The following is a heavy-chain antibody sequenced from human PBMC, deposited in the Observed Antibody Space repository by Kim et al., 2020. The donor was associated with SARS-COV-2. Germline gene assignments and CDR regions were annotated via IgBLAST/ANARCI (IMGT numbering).Heavy chain of an antibody. Sequence: SETLSLTCTVSGGSVSSGSYYWSWIRQPPGKGLEWIGYIYYSGSTNYNPSLKSRVTISVDTSKNQFSLKLSSVTAADTAVYYCARDRYEGDYFDYWGQGTLVTVSS. V-gene: IGHV4-61*01. CDR3: ARDRYEGDYFDY. CDR1: GGSVSSGSYY. J-gene: IGHJ4*02. CDR2: IYYSGST. D-gene: IGHD2-15*01.